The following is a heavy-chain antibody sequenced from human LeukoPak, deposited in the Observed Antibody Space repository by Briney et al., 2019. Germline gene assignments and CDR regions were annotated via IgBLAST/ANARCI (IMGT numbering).Heavy chain of an antibody. CDR1: SGPKRSYY. D-gene: IGHD2-15*01. CDR2: ISYSGST. CDR3: ARLCGGSYWEVDY. V-gene: IGHV4-59*07. Sequence: SHTQSLTRTFSSGPKRSYYSSCTTHSPGKGLEWIGYISYSGSTNYHPSLKSRVTMSVDTSKNQFSLKMTSVTAADTAVYYCARLCGGSYWEVDYWGQGTLVTVSS. J-gene: IGHJ4*02.